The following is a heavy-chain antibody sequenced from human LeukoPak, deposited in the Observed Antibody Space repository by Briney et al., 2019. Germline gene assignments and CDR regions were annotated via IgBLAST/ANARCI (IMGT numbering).Heavy chain of an antibody. V-gene: IGHV1-69*01. CDR3: ARCREWELQNYYYGMDV. Sequence: SVKVSCKASGYTFTTYAMHWVRQAPGQGLEWMGGIIPIFGTANYAQKFQGRVTITADESTSTAYMELSSLRSEDTAVYYCARCREWELQNYYYGMDVWGQGTTVTVSS. D-gene: IGHD1-26*01. CDR2: IIPIFGTA. CDR1: GYTFTTYA. J-gene: IGHJ6*02.